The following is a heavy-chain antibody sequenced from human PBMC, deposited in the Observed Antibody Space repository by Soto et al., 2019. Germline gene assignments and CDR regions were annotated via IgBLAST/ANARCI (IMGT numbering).Heavy chain of an antibody. CDR2: VSAYTAKT. Sequence: GASVKVSCKASDYTFTSYGVTWVRQAPRQGLECVGWVSAYTAKTNYAQKFQGRVTLTTDTSTSTAYMELRSLRSDDTAIYYCARDPHEFWTSYWFDPWGQGTPVTVSS. CDR1: DYTFTSYG. J-gene: IGHJ5*02. CDR3: ARDPHEFWTSYWFDP. V-gene: IGHV1-18*01. D-gene: IGHD3-3*01.